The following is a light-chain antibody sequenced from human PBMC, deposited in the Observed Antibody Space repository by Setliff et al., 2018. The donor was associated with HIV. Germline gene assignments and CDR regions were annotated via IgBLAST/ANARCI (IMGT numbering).Light chain of an antibody. CDR1: SNDIGAYNL. CDR3: CSYTSSSSYV. Sequence: QSALTQHASVSGSPGQSITISCTGTSNDIGAYNLVSWYQQHPGKAPKLVIYEVNKRPSGISSRFSASKSGTTASLTISGLQAEDEADYHCCSYTSSSSYVFGTGTKVTVL. J-gene: IGLJ1*01. CDR2: EVN. V-gene: IGLV2-14*02.